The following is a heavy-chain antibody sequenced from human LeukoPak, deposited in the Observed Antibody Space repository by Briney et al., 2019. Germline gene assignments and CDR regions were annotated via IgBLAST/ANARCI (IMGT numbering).Heavy chain of an antibody. CDR3: AKVMSRYSSSHCDY. D-gene: IGHD6-6*01. Sequence: GGSLRLSCAASGFTFDDYTMHWVRQAPGKGLEWVSLISWDGGSTYYADSVKGRFTISRDNSKNSLYLQMNSLRTEDTALYYCAKVMSRYSSSHCDYWGQGTLVTVSS. V-gene: IGHV3-43*01. CDR1: GFTFDDYT. CDR2: ISWDGGST. J-gene: IGHJ4*02.